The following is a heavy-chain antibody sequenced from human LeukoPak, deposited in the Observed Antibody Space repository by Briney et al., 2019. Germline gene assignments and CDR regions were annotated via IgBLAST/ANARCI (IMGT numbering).Heavy chain of an antibody. Sequence: GGSLRLSCEVSGFIFGDYAMSWVRQAPGKGLEWLGFIRSKANGGTTEYAASVKGRFTISRDDSQSIAYLQMNSLKTEDASVYYCARHQHIVVRTATPPGYMDVWGKGTTVAVSS. D-gene: IGHD2-21*02. CDR2: IRSKANGGTT. V-gene: IGHV3-49*04. J-gene: IGHJ6*03. CDR1: GFIFGDYA. CDR3: ARHQHIVVRTATPPGYMDV.